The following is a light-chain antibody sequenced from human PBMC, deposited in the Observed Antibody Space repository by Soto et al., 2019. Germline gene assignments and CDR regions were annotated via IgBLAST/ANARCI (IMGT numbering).Light chain of an antibody. V-gene: IGLV1-40*01. J-gene: IGLJ3*02. CDR2: FNT. CDR3: QSYDSTLSAWV. Sequence: QSVLTQPPSVSGAPGQRVTISCTGSSSNLGSGSDVRWYQQLPRTAPPLLIYFNTNRPSGVPDRFAGSTSGTSASLAITGLPAADDDDYCGQSYDSTLSAWVFGGGTQLTVL. CDR1: SSNLGSGSD.